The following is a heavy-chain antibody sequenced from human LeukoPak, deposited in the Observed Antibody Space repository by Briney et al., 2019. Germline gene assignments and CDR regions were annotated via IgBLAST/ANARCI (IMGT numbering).Heavy chain of an antibody. CDR1: GFTFSSYA. Sequence: GGSLRLSCAASGFTFSSYAMHWVRQAPGKGLEWVAVISYDGSNKYYADSVKGRFTISRDNSKNTLYLQMNSLRAEDTAVYYCASSPGYYDNVLFDYWGQGTLVTVSS. CDR3: ASSPGYYDNVLFDY. V-gene: IGHV3-30-3*01. CDR2: ISYDGSNK. D-gene: IGHD3-22*01. J-gene: IGHJ4*02.